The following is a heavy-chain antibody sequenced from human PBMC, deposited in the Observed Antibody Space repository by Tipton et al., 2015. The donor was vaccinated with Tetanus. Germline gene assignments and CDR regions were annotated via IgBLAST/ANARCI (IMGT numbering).Heavy chain of an antibody. CDR1: GFTFSAYY. Sequence: GSLRLSCAASGFTFSAYYMSWIRLAPGKGLEWISYISHTGTTTYYSASVMGRFTVSRDNTKNSLYLEINSLRAEDTAVYYCARSESRIAPRIPWGMDTWGQGTTVTVSS. CDR2: ISHTGTTT. J-gene: IGHJ6*02. V-gene: IGHV3-11*01. D-gene: IGHD6-6*01. CDR3: ARSESRIAPRIPWGMDT.